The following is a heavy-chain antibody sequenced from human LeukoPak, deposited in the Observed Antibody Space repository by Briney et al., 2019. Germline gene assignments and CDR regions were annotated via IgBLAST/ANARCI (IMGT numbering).Heavy chain of an antibody. CDR1: DEPFSGYY. D-gene: IGHD7-27*01. CDR3: ARASYLTGDAFDI. CDR2: INRNGNT. V-gene: IGHV4-34*01. J-gene: IGHJ3*02. Sequence: SETLSLTCAISDEPFSGYYWGWIRQPPGKGLELIGEINRNGNTDYNPSLKSRVSMSIDTSKNQFSLKLSSVTAADTAVYYCARASYLTGDAFDIWGQGTMVTVSS.